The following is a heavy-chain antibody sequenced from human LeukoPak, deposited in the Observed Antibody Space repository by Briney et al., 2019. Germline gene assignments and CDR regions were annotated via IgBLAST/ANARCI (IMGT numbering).Heavy chain of an antibody. CDR2: ILYDGSNK. J-gene: IGHJ5*02. CDR1: GFTLRSDA. D-gene: IGHD1-26*01. Sequence: GGSLRLSGAASGFTLRSDARQWVRQAPGKGVEGVAVILYDGSNKYYADSVKGRFTISRDNSKNTLYLQMNSLRAEDTAVYYCARDRLWELLHLGWFDHWGQGTLVTVSS. CDR3: ARDRLWELLHLGWFDH. V-gene: IGHV3-30-3*01.